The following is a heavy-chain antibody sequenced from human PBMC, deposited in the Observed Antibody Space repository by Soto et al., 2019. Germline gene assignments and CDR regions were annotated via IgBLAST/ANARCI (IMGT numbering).Heavy chain of an antibody. V-gene: IGHV1-69*08. CDR1: GGTFSSYT. J-gene: IGHJ5*02. Sequence: QVQLVQSGAEVKKPGSSVKVSCKASGGTFSSYTISWVRQAPGQGLEWMGRIIPILGIANYAQKFQGRVTITADKSTSTAYMELSSLRSEDTAVYYCAREGDGVVVAATPYWFDPWGQGTLVTVSS. D-gene: IGHD2-15*01. CDR3: AREGDGVVVAATPYWFDP. CDR2: IIPILGIA.